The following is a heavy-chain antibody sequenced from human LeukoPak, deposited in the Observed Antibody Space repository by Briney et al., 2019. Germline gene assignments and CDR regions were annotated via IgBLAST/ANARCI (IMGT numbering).Heavy chain of an antibody. V-gene: IGHV3-7*01. D-gene: IGHD3-3*01. CDR3: ASLVSGYYVNFFDP. CDR2: IKQDGGET. J-gene: IGHJ5*02. CDR1: GLTFSNHW. Sequence: PGGSLRLSCAASGLTFSNHWMSWVRQAPGMGLEWVANIKQDGGETYYMNSVKGRFTISRDNAKNALYLHMSRLRVEDTAVYYCASLVSGYYVNFFDPWGQGTLVTVSS.